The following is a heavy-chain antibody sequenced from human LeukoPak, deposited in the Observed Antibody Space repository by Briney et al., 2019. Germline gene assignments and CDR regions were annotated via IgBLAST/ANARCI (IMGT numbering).Heavy chain of an antibody. CDR1: GDSISSYY. J-gene: IGHJ4*02. Sequence: SETLSLTCTVSGDSISSYYWSWIRQPPGKGLEWIGDIYYSGSTNYNPSLKSRVTIAVDTSKNQFSLKLSSVTAADTAVYYCASGTYTHYYFDYWGQGTLVTVSS. CDR3: ASGTYTHYYFDY. V-gene: IGHV4-59*01. CDR2: IYYSGST. D-gene: IGHD1-26*01.